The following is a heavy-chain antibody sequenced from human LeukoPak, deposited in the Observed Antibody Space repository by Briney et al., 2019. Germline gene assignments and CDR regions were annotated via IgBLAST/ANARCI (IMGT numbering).Heavy chain of an antibody. J-gene: IGHJ6*03. D-gene: IGHD6-19*01. CDR2: ITRTSSAT. V-gene: IGHV3-48*01. Sequence: TGGSLRLSCAGSELTFSYFGMNWVRQAPGQTLEWVAYITRTSSATYYTDSVKGRFTISRDNAANSLSLQMHNLRAEDTAVYYCAREYSSGWAAPYYYYYYMDVWGKGTTVTVCS. CDR3: AREYSSGWAAPYYYYYYMDV. CDR1: ELTFSYFG.